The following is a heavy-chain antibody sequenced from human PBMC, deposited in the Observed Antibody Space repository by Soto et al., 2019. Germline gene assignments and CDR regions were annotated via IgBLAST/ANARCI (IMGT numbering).Heavy chain of an antibody. D-gene: IGHD3-9*01. CDR2: SYYSGST. Sequence: QVQLQESGPGLVKPSETLSLTCTVSGGSISSYYWTWIRQPPGKGLEWIGYSYYSGSTNYNPSLKSRVTISVDTSKNQFSLKLSSVTAADTAVYYCARDSLTGRYGMDVWGQGTTVTVSS. CDR3: ARDSLTGRYGMDV. CDR1: GGSISSYY. V-gene: IGHV4-59*01. J-gene: IGHJ6*02.